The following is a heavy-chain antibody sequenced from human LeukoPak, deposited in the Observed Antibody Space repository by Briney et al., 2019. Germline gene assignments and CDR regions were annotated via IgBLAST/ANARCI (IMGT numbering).Heavy chain of an antibody. J-gene: IGHJ2*01. D-gene: IGHD6-19*01. CDR2: INPNSGGT. Sequence: ASVKVSCKASGYTFTGCYMHWVRQAPGQGLEWMGWINPNSGGTNYAQKFQGRVTMTRGTSISTAYMELSRLRSDDTAVYYCARDIVFGYSSGWYNWYFDLWGRGTLVTVSS. V-gene: IGHV1-2*02. CDR1: GYTFTGCY. CDR3: ARDIVFGYSSGWYNWYFDL.